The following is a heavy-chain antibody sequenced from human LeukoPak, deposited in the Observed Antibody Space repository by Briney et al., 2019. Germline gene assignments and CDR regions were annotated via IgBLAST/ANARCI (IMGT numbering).Heavy chain of an antibody. J-gene: IGHJ4*02. D-gene: IGHD1-26*01. CDR2: RKQDGSEK. Sequence: GGSLTLSCAASGFTFYTFCMSWVRQAPGKGLQGVAHRKQDGSEKYYLESVRGRFSISRDNAKNLLHLQMNRLRAEDTAVYYCARVEERSYYGRSANDYWGQGTRVIVSS. CDR3: ARVEERSYYGRSANDY. CDR1: GFTFYTFC. V-gene: IGHV3-7*01.